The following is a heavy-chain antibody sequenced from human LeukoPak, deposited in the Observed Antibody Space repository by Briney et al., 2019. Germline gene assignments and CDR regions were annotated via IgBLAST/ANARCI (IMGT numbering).Heavy chain of an antibody. CDR2: IYYSGNT. CDR3: ARAHTAKTYYYYGMDV. CDR1: GGSISGYY. V-gene: IGHV4-59*12. Sequence: PSETLSLTCTVSGGSISGYYWNWIRQAPGKELEWLGYIYYSGNTNYNPSLKSRLTISVDTSKNQFSLKLSSVTAADTAVYYCARAHTAKTYYYYGMDVWGQGTTVTVSS. D-gene: IGHD5-18*01. J-gene: IGHJ6*02.